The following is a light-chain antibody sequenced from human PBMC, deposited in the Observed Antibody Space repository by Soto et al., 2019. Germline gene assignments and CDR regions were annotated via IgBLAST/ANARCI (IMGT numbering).Light chain of an antibody. J-gene: IGKJ2*01. Sequence: DIVMTQSPDSLAVSLGERATINCKSSQSVLYSSNNKNYLTWYQQKPGQPPKLLIYWASNRESGVPDRFSGSGSETDFTLTITSLLSEDVALYYCLQYYGPPYTFGQGTTLEI. CDR2: WAS. V-gene: IGKV4-1*01. CDR3: LQYYGPPYT. CDR1: QSVLYSSNNKNY.